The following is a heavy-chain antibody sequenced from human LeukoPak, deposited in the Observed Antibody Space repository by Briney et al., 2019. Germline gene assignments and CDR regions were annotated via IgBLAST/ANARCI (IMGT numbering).Heavy chain of an antibody. J-gene: IGHJ3*02. D-gene: IGHD3-10*01. CDR2: IKQDGSEK. V-gene: IGHV3-7*01. CDR1: GFTFSSYW. Sequence: PGGSLRLSCAASGFTFSSYWMSWVRQAPGKGLEWVANIKQDGSEKYYVDSVKGRFTISRDNAKNSLYLQMNSLRAEDTAVYYCARDMNGSGPGAFDIWGQGTMVTVSS. CDR3: ARDMNGSGPGAFDI.